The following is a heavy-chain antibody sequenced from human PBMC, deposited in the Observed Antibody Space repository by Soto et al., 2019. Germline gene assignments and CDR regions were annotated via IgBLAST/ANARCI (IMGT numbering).Heavy chain of an antibody. CDR1: GGSISSSNW. V-gene: IGHV4-4*02. CDR3: ARRWGEGRVDY. CDR2: IYHIGNT. D-gene: IGHD3-10*01. Sequence: PSETLSLTCAVSGGSISSSNWWSWVRQPPGKGLEWIGEIYHIGNTNYNPSLKIRVTMAVDKSRNQFSLKLSSVTAADTAVYYCARRWGEGRVDYWGQGTLVTVSS. J-gene: IGHJ4*02.